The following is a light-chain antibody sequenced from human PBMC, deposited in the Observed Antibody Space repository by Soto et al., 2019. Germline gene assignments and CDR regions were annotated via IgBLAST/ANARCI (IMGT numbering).Light chain of an antibody. V-gene: IGKV3-20*01. CDR2: GTS. CDR3: QQYDSSPLIA. CDR1: QTVSSAY. J-gene: IGKJ5*01. Sequence: EIVLTQSPGTLSLSPGERATLSCRASQTVSSAYLGWYQQKPGQAHRLLIYGTSSRATGIPDRFSGSGSGTDFTLTISRLEPEDFAVYYCQQYDSSPLIAFGQGTRLEIK.